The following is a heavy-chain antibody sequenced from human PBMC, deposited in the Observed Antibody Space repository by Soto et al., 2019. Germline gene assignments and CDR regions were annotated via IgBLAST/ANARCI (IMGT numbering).Heavy chain of an antibody. CDR2: IYYIGRT. D-gene: IGHD5-18*01. Sequence: KPSETLSLTCTVSGGSISSYYWSWIRQPPGKGLEWIGYIYYIGRTNYNPSLKSRVTISVDTSKNQFSLKLSSVTAADTAVYYCARKSSIYSPWPLIDYWGQGTLVTVSS. V-gene: IGHV4-59*01. CDR3: ARKSSIYSPWPLIDY. J-gene: IGHJ4*02. CDR1: GGSISSYY.